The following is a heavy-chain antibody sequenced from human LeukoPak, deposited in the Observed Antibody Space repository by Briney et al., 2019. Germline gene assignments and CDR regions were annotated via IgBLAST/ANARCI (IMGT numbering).Heavy chain of an antibody. J-gene: IGHJ4*02. Sequence: GASVKVSCKASGYTFTGYYMHWVRQAPGQGLEWMGWINPNSGGTNYAQKFQGRVTMTRDTSISTAYMELSRLRSDDTAVYYCARAGDILTGHFDYWGQGTLVTVSS. D-gene: IGHD3-9*01. CDR1: GYTFTGYY. V-gene: IGHV1-2*02. CDR3: ARAGDILTGHFDY. CDR2: INPNSGGT.